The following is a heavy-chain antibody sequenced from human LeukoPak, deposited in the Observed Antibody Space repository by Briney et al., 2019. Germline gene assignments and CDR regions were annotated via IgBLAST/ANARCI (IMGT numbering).Heavy chain of an antibody. CDR3: AKRITVGLPLSYFDY. J-gene: IGHJ4*02. Sequence: GGSLRLSCAASGFTFSSYAMSWVRQAPGKGLEWVSAISGSGGSTCYADSVKGRFTISRDNSKNTLYLQMNSLRAEDTAVYYCAKRITVGLPLSYFDYWGQGTLVTVSS. V-gene: IGHV3-23*01. CDR1: GFTFSSYA. D-gene: IGHD3-16*01. CDR2: ISGSGGST.